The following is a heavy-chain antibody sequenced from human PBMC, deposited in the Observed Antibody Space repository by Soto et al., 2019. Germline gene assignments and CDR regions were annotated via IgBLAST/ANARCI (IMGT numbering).Heavy chain of an antibody. CDR1: GGSISFDHYH. V-gene: IGHV4-30-4*01. CDR3: AREDDGGDRDYYGLDV. Sequence: KTSETLSLTCTVSGGSISFDHYHWTWIRQPPGKGLEWIGYVHYSGSVLYNPSLQSRVSISVDTSKNQFSLKLSSVTAADTAVYFCAREDDGGDRDYYGLDVWGQGTTVTVSS. CDR2: VHYSGSV. J-gene: IGHJ6*02. D-gene: IGHD2-21*02.